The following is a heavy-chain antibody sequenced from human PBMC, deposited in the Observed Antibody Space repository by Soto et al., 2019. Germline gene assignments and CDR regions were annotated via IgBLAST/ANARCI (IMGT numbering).Heavy chain of an antibody. CDR2: ISPTGEQR. CDR1: RFTFRNYG. CDR3: AKRYGSGSYRDFNSYYGMDI. Sequence: GGSLRLSCAASRFTFRNYGMSWVRQGPGKGLEWVSGISPTGEQRFYVDSVKGRFFISRDNSQNTLSLEMSNLRADDTAVYYCAKRYGSGSYRDFNSYYGMDIWGQGSSVTVSS. V-gene: IGHV3-23*01. D-gene: IGHD3-10*01. J-gene: IGHJ6*02.